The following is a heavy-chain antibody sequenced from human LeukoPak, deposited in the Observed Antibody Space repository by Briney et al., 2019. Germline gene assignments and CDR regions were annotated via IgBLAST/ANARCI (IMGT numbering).Heavy chain of an antibody. CDR2: IYYSGST. J-gene: IGHJ5*02. Sequence: SETLSLTCTVSGGFISSSSYYWGWSRQPPGKGLEWIGSIYYSGSTYYNPSLKSRVTISVDTSKNQFSLKLSSVTAADTAVYYCARESPFVEMATINWFNPWGQGTLVTVSS. D-gene: IGHD5-24*01. CDR1: GGFISSSSYY. V-gene: IGHV4-39*07. CDR3: ARESPFVEMATINWFNP.